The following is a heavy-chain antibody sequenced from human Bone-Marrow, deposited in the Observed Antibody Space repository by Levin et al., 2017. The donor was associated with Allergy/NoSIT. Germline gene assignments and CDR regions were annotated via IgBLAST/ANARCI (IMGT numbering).Heavy chain of an antibody. V-gene: IGHV4-59*01. J-gene: IGHJ5*02. CDR1: GGSISSNY. Sequence: PSETLSLTCTVSGGSISSNYWSWIRQPPGKGLEWIAYIYYSGSTNYNPSLKSRVTISLDKSKNQVSLRLTSVTAADTAVYYCARSEYSYGLDLRFDPWGQGTLVTVSS. CDR2: IYYSGST. D-gene: IGHD5-18*01. CDR3: ARSEYSYGLDLRFDP.